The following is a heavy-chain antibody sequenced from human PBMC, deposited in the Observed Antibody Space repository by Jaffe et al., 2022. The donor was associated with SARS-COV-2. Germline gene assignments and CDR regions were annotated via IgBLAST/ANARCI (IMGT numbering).Heavy chain of an antibody. CDR1: GFTVSSNY. CDR3: ARFGAGAARPEYFQH. D-gene: IGHD6-6*01. CDR2: IYSGGST. V-gene: IGHV3-53*01. J-gene: IGHJ1*01. Sequence: EVQLVESGGGLIQPGGSLRLSCAASGFTVSSNYMSWVRQAPGKGLEWVSVIYSGGSTYYADSVKGRFTISRDNSKNTLYLQMNSLRAEDTAVYYCARFGAGAARPEYFQHWGQGTLVTVSS.